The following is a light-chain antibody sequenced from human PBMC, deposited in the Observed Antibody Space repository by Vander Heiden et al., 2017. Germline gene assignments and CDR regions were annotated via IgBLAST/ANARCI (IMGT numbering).Light chain of an antibody. CDR3: QQTYSTHA. V-gene: IGKV1-39*01. J-gene: IGKJ2*01. Sequence: DIQMTQSPSSLSASVGDRVTITCRASQSISSYLNWYQQKPGKAPKLLIYAASSLQSGVPSRFSGSGSGTDFTLTISSLQPEDFATYYCQQTYSTHAFGQGTKLEIQ. CDR1: QSISSY. CDR2: AAS.